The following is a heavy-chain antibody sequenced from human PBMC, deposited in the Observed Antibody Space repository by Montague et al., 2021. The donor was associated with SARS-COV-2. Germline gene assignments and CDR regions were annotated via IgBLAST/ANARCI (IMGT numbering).Heavy chain of an antibody. J-gene: IGHJ4*02. CDR3: ARAYYDGISGRLDQ. D-gene: IGHD3-22*01. CDR2: ISHDGFEE. Sequence: SLRLSCAVSGFTFSAFAMIWVRQPPGKGLESVALISHDGFEEHCADSMMGRFTISRDNSQNTLFLQMNRLRPEDTAMYYCARAYYDGISGRLDQRGQGTLVTVSS. CDR1: GFTFSAFA. V-gene: IGHV3-30*14.